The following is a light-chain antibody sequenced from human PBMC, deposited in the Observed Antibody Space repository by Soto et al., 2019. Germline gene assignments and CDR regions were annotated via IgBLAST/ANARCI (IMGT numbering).Light chain of an antibody. CDR2: AAS. CDR3: QQGEA. Sequence: DIQMTQSPSSLSASVGDRVTITCRASQSISSYLNWYQQKPGKAPKLLIYAASSLQSGVPSRFSGSGSGTDFTLTISSLQPEDFATHYCQQGEAFGQGTKVEIK. V-gene: IGKV1-39*01. J-gene: IGKJ1*01. CDR1: QSISSY.